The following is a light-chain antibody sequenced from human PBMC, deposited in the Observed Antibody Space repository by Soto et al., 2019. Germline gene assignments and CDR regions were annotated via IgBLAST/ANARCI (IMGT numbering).Light chain of an antibody. CDR2: DAS. Sequence: EIVLTQSPATLSFSRGERATVSFRASQSVSSYLAWYQQKPGQAPRLLIYDASNRATGIPARFSGSGSGTDFTLTISSLEPEDFAVYYCQQRSNWPITFGQGTRLEIK. CDR3: QQRSNWPIT. V-gene: IGKV3-11*01. J-gene: IGKJ5*01. CDR1: QSVSSY.